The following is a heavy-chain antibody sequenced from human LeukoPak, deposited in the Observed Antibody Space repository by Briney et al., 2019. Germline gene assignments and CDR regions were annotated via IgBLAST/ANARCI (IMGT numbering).Heavy chain of an antibody. CDR3: ARGVRGVKWYYYYYYMDV. V-gene: IGHV4-38-2*02. Sequence: SETLSLTCTVSGYSISSGYYWGWIRQPPGKGLEWIGSIYHSGSTYYNPSLKSRATISVDTSKNQFSLKLSSVTAADTAVYYCARGVRGVKWYYYYYYMDVWGKGTTVTVSS. CDR2: IYHSGST. D-gene: IGHD3-10*01. CDR1: GYSISSGYY. J-gene: IGHJ6*03.